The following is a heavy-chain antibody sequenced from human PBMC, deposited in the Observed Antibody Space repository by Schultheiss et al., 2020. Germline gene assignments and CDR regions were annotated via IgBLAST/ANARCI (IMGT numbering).Heavy chain of an antibody. CDR1: GGVISGSSHY. Sequence: SETLSLTCSVSGGVISGSSHYWGWVRQSPGKGLECIGFIHYDGTTFNNPSFESRLTISVETSKNQFSLKLYSVTAADSALYYCARVIPTDYKSGPFDYWGQGTLVNVSS. CDR3: ARVIPTDYKSGPFDY. D-gene: IGHD4/OR15-4a*01. J-gene: IGHJ4*02. V-gene: IGHV4-39*01. CDR2: IHYDGTT.